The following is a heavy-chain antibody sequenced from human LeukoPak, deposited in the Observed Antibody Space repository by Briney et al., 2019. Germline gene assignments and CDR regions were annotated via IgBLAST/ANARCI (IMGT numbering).Heavy chain of an antibody. CDR3: ARFCSGGSCPDV. V-gene: IGHV4-59*01. Sequence: PSETLCLTCTVSGGSISSYFWTWIRQPPGKGLEWIGNIYYGGSTRYNPSPKSRVSISVDTSKNQFSLKLTSVTAADTAVYYCARFCSGGSCPDVWGRGTTVSVSS. CDR1: GGSISSYF. CDR2: IYYGGST. J-gene: IGHJ6*02. D-gene: IGHD2-15*01.